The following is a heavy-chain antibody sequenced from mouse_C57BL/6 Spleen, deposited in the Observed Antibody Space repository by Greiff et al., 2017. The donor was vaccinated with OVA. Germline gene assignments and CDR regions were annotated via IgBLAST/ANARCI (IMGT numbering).Heavy chain of an antibody. D-gene: IGHD1-1*01. V-gene: IGHV1-54*01. CDR3: SRSPTVGYWYFDF. CDR2: INPGSGGT. J-gene: IGHJ1*03. CDR1: GYAFTNYL. Sequence: VQLQQSGAELVRPGTSVKVSCKASGYAFTNYLIEWVKQRPGQGLEWIGVINPGSGGTNYNEKFKGKATLTADKSSSTAYMQLSSLTSEDSAVYFCSRSPTVGYWYFDFWGTGTTVTVSS.